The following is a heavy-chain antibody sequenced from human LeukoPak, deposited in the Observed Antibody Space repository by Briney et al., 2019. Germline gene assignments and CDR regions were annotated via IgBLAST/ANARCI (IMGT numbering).Heavy chain of an antibody. D-gene: IGHD3-10*01. CDR1: RFTFIGDS. J-gene: IGHJ4*02. CDR3: ARDQQSCLSGSIDY. Sequence: GGSLRLSCAASRFTFIGDSMNWVRQAPGKGLEWVSSISSSSSFTYYADSVKGRFTISRDNAKNSLYLQMNSLRAEDTAVYFCARDQQSCLSGSIDYWGQGTLVTVSS. V-gene: IGHV3-21*01. CDR2: ISSSSSFT.